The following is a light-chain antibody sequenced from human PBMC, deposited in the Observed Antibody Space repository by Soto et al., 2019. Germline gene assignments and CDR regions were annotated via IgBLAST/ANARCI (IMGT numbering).Light chain of an antibody. CDR3: QQFNNYLLT. CDR1: QGISSA. CDR2: DAS. Sequence: AIQLTQSPSSLSASVGDRVTITCRASQGISSALAWYQQKPGKAPKLLIYDASSLESGVPSRFSGSGSGTDFTLTISSLQPEDFATYYRQQFNNYLLTFGQGTRLEIK. V-gene: IGKV1D-13*01. J-gene: IGKJ5*01.